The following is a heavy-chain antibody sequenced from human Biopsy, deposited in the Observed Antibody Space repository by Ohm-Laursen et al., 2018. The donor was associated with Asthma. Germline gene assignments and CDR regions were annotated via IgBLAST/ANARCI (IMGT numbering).Heavy chain of an antibody. CDR2: GGSYYGGGLK. CDR3: ARDVMEWYLPAFDF. CDR1: GFTFRSYA. J-gene: IGHJ4*02. D-gene: IGHD3-3*01. V-gene: IGHV3-30-3*01. Sequence: SLRLSCTASGFTFRSYAMHWVRQAPGKGLEWVAVGGSYYGGGLKYYADSVNGRFTVSRDDSKNTLYLQMNSLRPDDTAVYYCARDVMEWYLPAFDFWGQGTLVTVSS.